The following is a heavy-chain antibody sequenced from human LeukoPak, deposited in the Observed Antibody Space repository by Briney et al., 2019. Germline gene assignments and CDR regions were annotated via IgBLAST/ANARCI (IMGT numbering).Heavy chain of an antibody. D-gene: IGHD6-13*01. Sequence: PGGSMRLSCAASGFTFTDHWMSWVRQAAGNGLEWVANIGQDGSNKFYGASVKGRFSISRDNAKNSVFLQMNNQRVEDTASYYCATSRAAAGCDWGRGTLVTVSS. J-gene: IGHJ4*02. CDR3: ATSRAAAGCD. CDR1: GFTFTDHW. V-gene: IGHV3-7*03. CDR2: IGQDGSNK.